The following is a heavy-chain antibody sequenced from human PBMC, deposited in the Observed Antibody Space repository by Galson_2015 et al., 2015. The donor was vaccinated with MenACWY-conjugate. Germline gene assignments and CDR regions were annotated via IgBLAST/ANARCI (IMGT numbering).Heavy chain of an antibody. Sequence: SAKVSCKASGHSFTVYYFHWVRQAPGQGLEWMGRINPNSGGGNYAQKFQGRVTMTRDTSVSTTYMELNRLTPDDTAVYYCARGPLRAAGDSFDSWGQGTLLTVS. CDR2: INPNSGGG. CDR1: GHSFTVYY. J-gene: IGHJ4*02. CDR3: ARGPLRAAGDSFDS. D-gene: IGHD6-13*01. V-gene: IGHV1-2*06.